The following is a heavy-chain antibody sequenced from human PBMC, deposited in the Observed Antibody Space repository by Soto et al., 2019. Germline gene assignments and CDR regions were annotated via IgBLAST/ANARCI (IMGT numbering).Heavy chain of an antibody. CDR1: GYTFTSYA. V-gene: IGHV1-3*01. D-gene: IGHD3-22*01. J-gene: IGHJ5*02. CDR3: AKTTGIPMIVVAP. CDR2: INAGNGNT. Sequence: GASVKVSCKASGYTFTSYAMHWVRQAPGQMLEWMGWINAGNGNTKYSQKFQGRVTITRDTSASTAYMELNSLRSEDTAVYYCAKTTGIPMIVVAPWGQGTLVTVSS.